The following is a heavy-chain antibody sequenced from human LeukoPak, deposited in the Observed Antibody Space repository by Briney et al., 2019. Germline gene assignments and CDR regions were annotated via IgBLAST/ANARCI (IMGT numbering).Heavy chain of an antibody. CDR1: GYTFTHYH. CDR3: ARDGLSGGYDY. V-gene: IGHV1-2*02. Sequence: ASVKVSCKASGYTFTHYHIYWVRQALAQGLEWMGWINPNSGGTNYAQKFQGRVTMTRDTSISTAYTELSRLRSDDTAVYYCARDGLSGGYDYWGQGTLVTISS. D-gene: IGHD6-19*01. J-gene: IGHJ4*02. CDR2: INPNSGGT.